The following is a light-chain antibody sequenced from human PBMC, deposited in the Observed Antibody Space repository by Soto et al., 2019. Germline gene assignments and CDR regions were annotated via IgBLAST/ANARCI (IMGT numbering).Light chain of an antibody. CDR3: QTCGTAIL. Sequence: QLVLTQSPSASASLGASVKLTCTRSSGHSSYDIEWHQQQPEQGPRYLMKLNSDGSHSKGAWRPDRFSGSSSGAQRYLAISSLHAADEADYSCQTCGTAILFGGGTKVTVL. CDR1: SGHSSYD. CDR2: LNSDGSH. V-gene: IGLV4-69*01. J-gene: IGLJ1*01.